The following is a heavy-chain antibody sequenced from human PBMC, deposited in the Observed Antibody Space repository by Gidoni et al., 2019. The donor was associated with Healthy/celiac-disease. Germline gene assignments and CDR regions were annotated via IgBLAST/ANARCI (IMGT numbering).Heavy chain of an antibody. CDR3: ARGCPADYDFWSGYIFSHNWFDP. CDR2: IYYSGST. CDR1: GGSISSGDYY. V-gene: IGHV4-30-4*01. D-gene: IGHD3-3*01. Sequence: QVQLQESGPGLVKPSQTLSLTCTVSGGSISSGDYYWSWIRQPPGKGLEWIGYIYYSGSTYYNPSLKSRVTISVDTSKNQFSLKLSSVTAADTAVYYCARGCPADYDFWSGYIFSHNWFDPWGQGTLVTVSS. J-gene: IGHJ5*02.